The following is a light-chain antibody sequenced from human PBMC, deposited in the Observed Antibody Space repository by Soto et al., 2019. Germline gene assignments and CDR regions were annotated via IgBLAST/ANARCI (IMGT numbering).Light chain of an antibody. Sequence: DIQMTQSPSALSASVGDRVTITSRASQSISHWLAWYQQKPGRAPKLLIYGTSTLQSGVPSRFSGSGSGTEFTLTITSLQPDDFATYYCQQYNGYSRAFGQGTKVEV. CDR3: QQYNGYSRA. CDR1: QSISHW. V-gene: IGKV1-5*01. CDR2: GTS. J-gene: IGKJ1*01.